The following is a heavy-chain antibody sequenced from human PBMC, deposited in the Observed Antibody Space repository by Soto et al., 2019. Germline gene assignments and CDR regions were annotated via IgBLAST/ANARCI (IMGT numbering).Heavy chain of an antibody. CDR2: IYPGDSHT. CDR3: ARQGYCSTTACYTVDY. Sequence: GVSLRDWWRGAGGSCVSYGVGWVRQMTGKGLEWMGIIYPGDSHTRYSPFFQGQVTISADKSISTAYLQWSGLKASDTAMYYCARQGYCSTTACYTVDYWAQGPLVTVSS. J-gene: IGHJ4*02. CDR1: GGSCVSYG. D-gene: IGHD2-2*02. V-gene: IGHV5-51*01.